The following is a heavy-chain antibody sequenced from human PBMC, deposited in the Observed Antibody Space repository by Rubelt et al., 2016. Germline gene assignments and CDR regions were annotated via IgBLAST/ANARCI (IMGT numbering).Heavy chain of an antibody. J-gene: IGHJ6*02. CDR2: ISVYNGNT. D-gene: IGHD3-10*01. CDR1: GYTFTSYY. V-gene: IGHV1-18*04. Sequence: QVQLVQSGAEVKTPGASVKVSCKASGYTFTSYYMHWVRQAPGQGLERMGWISVYNGNTTYAQRLKGRVTMTTDTSTSPADMELRSLGSDDTAVYYCARGTMVRGAPDVWGQGTTVTVSS. CDR3: ARGTMVRGAPDV.